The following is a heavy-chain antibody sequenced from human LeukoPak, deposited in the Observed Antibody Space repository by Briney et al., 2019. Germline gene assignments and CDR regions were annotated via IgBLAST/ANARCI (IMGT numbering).Heavy chain of an antibody. CDR3: ARDLTSIQYRVAFDI. V-gene: IGHV3-21*01. Sequence: GGSLRLSCAASGFTFSSYSMNWVRQAPGKGLEWVSSISSSSSYIYYADSVKGRFTISRDNAKNSLYLQMNSLRAEDTAVYYCARDLTSIQYRVAFDIWGQGTMVTVSS. D-gene: IGHD4-11*01. CDR2: ISSSSSYI. J-gene: IGHJ3*02. CDR1: GFTFSSYS.